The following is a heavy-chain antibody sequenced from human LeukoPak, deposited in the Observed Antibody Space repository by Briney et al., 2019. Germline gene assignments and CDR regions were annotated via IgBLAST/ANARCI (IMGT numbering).Heavy chain of an antibody. J-gene: IGHJ4*02. CDR2: IIPIFGTA. CDR1: GGTFSSYA. CDR3: ARDDGRDGPADY. V-gene: IGHV1-69*13. Sequence: ASVKVSCKASGGTFSSYAISWVRQAPGQGLEWMGGIIPIFGTANYAQKFQGRVTITADESTSTAYMELSSLRSDDTAVYYCARDDGRDGPADYWGQGTLVTVSS. D-gene: IGHD1-26*01.